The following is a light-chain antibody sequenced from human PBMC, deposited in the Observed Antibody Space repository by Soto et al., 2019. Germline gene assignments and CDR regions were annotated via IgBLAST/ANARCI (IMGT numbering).Light chain of an antibody. CDR3: AAWDDSLNASPWV. CDR2: SNN. CDR1: SSNIGSNT. V-gene: IGLV1-44*01. Sequence: QPVLTQPPSASGTPGQRVTISCSGSSSNIGSNTVNWYQQLPGTAPKLLIYSNNQRPSGVPDRFSGSKSGTSASLAISGLQSEDEADYYCAAWDDSLNASPWVFGGGTKLTVL. J-gene: IGLJ3*02.